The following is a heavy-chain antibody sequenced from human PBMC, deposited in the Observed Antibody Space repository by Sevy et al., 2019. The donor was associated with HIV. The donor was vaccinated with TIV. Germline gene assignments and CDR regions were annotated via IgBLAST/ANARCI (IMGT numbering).Heavy chain of an antibody. J-gene: IGHJ5*02. Sequence: GGSLRLSCAASGFTFSSYSMNWVRQAPGKGLEWVSSISSSSSYIYYADSVNGRFTISRDNAKNSLYLQMNSLRAEDTAVYYCARDWRKTYWRGDWFDPWGQGTLVTVSS. V-gene: IGHV3-21*01. CDR1: GFTFSSYS. D-gene: IGHD1-26*01. CDR2: ISSSSSYI. CDR3: ARDWRKTYWRGDWFDP.